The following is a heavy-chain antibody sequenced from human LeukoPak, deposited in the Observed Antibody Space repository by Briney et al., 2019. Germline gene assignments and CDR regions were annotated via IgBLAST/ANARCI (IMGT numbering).Heavy chain of an antibody. Sequence: GGSLRLSCAASGFTVSSNYMSWVRQAPGKGLVWVSRISSDGSRTSYADSVKGRFTISRDNAKNTLYLQMNSLRAEDTAVYYCAREKPRCLDCWGQGTLVTVSS. CDR1: GFTVSSNY. CDR2: ISSDGSRT. V-gene: IGHV3-74*01. J-gene: IGHJ4*02. CDR3: AREKPRCLDC.